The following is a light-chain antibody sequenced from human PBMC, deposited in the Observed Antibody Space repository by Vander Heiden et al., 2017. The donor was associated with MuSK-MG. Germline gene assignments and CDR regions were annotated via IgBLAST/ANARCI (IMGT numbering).Light chain of an antibody. J-gene: IGKJ1*01. V-gene: IGKV1-9*01. CDR1: QGISSY. CDR3: QQLNSYRWT. Sequence: DIQLTQSPSFLSASVGDRGTITCRVSQGISSYLAWYQQKPGKAPKLLIYAASTLQSGVPSRFSGSGSGTEFTLTISSLQPEDFATYYCQQLNSYRWTFGQGTKVEIK. CDR2: AAS.